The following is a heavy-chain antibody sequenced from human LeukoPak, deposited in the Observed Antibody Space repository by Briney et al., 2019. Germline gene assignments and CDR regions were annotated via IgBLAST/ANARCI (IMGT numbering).Heavy chain of an antibody. D-gene: IGHD1-26*01. CDR2: IIPILGIT. Sequence: SVKVSCKASGGTFSSYAISWVRQAPGQGLEWMGRIIPILGITNYAQKFQGRVTITADKSTSTAYMELSSLRSEDTAVYYCARDVVRGSYGDYWGQGTLVTVSS. V-gene: IGHV1-69*04. CDR1: GGTFSSYA. J-gene: IGHJ4*02. CDR3: ARDVVRGSYGDY.